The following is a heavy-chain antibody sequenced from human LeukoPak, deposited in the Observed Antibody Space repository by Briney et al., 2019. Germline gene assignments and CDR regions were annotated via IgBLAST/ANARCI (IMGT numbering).Heavy chain of an antibody. CDR3: AREALGGAGGY. J-gene: IGHJ4*02. D-gene: IGHD4-23*01. CDR1: GFTFSSYS. Sequence: GGSLRLSCAASGFTFSSYSMNWVRQAPGKGLEWVSSISSSSSYIYYADSVKGRFTISRDNSKNMLYLQTNSLRAEDTAVYYCAREALGGAGGYWGQGTLVTVSS. CDR2: ISSSSSYI. V-gene: IGHV3-21*01.